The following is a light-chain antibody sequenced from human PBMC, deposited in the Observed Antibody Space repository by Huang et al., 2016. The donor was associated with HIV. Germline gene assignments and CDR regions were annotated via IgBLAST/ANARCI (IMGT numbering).Light chain of an antibody. CDR1: ENINRY. V-gene: IGKV1-39*01. Sequence: DIQMTQSPSSLSASVGDRVTITCRASENINRYLNWYQHKPGMAPKLLISAASTLQRGVPSRFSGSGSGTDFTLTSSSLQPDDVAVYFCQQSYSLPLYTFGQGTKLEI. CDR2: AAS. J-gene: IGKJ2*01. CDR3: QQSYSLPLYT.